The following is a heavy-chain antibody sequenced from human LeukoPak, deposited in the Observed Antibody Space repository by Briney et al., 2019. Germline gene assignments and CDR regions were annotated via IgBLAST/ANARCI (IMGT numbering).Heavy chain of an antibody. D-gene: IGHD3/OR15-3a*01. CDR3: ARVPDWTYIPDY. V-gene: IGHV4-61*02. J-gene: IGHJ4*02. Sequence: PSETLSLTCTVSGGSISSDRFYWTWVRQPAGKGLEWIGRIKSSNTNYNPSLKSRVSISLDTSTNQFSLKLSSLTAADTAVYYCARVPDWTYIPDYRGQGTLVTVSS. CDR2: IKSSNT. CDR1: GGSISSDRFY.